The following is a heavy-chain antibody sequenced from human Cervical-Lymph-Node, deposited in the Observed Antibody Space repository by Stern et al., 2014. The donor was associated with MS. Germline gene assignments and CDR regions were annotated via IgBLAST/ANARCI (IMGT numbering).Heavy chain of an antibody. J-gene: IGHJ6*02. CDR3: AENMDV. Sequence: VHLVESGAEVKKPGASVKVSCKASGFTFTDYYIHWLRQAPGQGPEWMGRISPKNGGTDYAPKFQGRVTMTRDTSISSVYLEVSRLTFDDTAVYYCAENMDVWGQGTTVTVSS. CDR2: ISPKNGGT. V-gene: IGHV1-2*02. CDR1: GFTFTDYY.